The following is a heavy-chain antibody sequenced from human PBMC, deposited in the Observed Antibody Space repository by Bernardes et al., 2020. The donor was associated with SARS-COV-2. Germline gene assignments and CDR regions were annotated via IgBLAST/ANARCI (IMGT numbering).Heavy chain of an antibody. D-gene: IGHD6-6*01. J-gene: IGHJ4*02. CDR3: VTAGAVRPSHFDY. V-gene: IGHV3-30*03. CDR2: ISYDGTSM. CDR1: GFTFSSFG. Sequence: GGSLRLSCVASGFTFSSFGMHWVRQAPGKGLEWVAVISYDGTSMYYADSVKGRFTISRDNSKNTLYLQMDSLRTDDTAVYHCVTAGAVRPSHFDYWGQGTLVTVSS.